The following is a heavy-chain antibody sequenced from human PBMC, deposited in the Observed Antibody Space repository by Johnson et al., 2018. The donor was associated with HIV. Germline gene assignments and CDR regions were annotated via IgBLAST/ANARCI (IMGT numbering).Heavy chain of an antibody. CDR1: GFTVSSNY. CDR2: IRYDGSNK. J-gene: IGHJ3*02. Sequence: QVQLVESGGGLVQPGGSLRLSCAASGFTVSSNYMSWVRQAPGKGLEWVAFIRYDGSNKYYADSVKGRFTISRDNSKNTRFLQMNSLRAEDTAVYYCARDGQVYYNFWISSLAFDIWGQGTMVTVSS. D-gene: IGHD3-3*01. CDR3: ARDGQVYYNFWISSLAFDI. V-gene: IGHV3-30*02.